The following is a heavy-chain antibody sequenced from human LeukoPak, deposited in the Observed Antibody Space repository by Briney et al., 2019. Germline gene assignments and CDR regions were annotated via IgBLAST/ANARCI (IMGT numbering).Heavy chain of an antibody. Sequence: PSQTLSLTCTVSGGSISSGDYYWSWIRQPPGKGLEWIGYIYYSGSTYYNPSLKSRVTISVDTSKNQFSLKLSSVTAADTAVYYCARSAAQYGDYGYWGQGTLVTVSS. CDR1: GGSISSGDYY. J-gene: IGHJ4*02. CDR3: ARSAAQYGDYGY. CDR2: IYYSGST. V-gene: IGHV4-30-4*01. D-gene: IGHD4-17*01.